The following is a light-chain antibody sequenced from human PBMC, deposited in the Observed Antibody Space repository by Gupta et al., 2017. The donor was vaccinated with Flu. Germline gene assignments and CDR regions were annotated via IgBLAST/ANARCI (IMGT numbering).Light chain of an antibody. CDR1: QSIRIY. CDR3: QQRSSRPMYT. J-gene: IGKJ2*01. CDR2: DSS. Sequence: ATLYLSPGDTATRSCRASQSIRIYLDWYKKKPGQAPRLLMYDSSHRDAGIPVRFTGSGSGKDXTLTISXRAQEDFAVYYCQQRSSRPMYTFGXGTEMVIK. V-gene: IGKV3-11*01.